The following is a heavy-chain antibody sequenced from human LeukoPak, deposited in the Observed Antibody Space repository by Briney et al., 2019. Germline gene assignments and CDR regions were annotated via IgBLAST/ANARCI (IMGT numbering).Heavy chain of an antibody. CDR2: VYWDDDQ. CDR1: GFSLSTSGVG. Sequence: SGPTLVNPTQTLTLTCTFSGFSLSTSGVGVGWIRQPPGKALEWLALVYWDDDQHYSPSLKSRLTITRDTSKNQVVLTMTNMDPVDTASYYCASYFGSGSNTVFDYWGQGTLVTVSS. D-gene: IGHD3-10*01. CDR3: ASYFGSGSNTVFDY. V-gene: IGHV2-5*02. J-gene: IGHJ4*02.